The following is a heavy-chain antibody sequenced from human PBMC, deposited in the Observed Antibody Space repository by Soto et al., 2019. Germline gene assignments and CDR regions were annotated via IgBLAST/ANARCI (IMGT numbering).Heavy chain of an antibody. CDR3: AKGLALMADH. CDR2: ILYDGSKE. CDR1: GFSFNTYV. D-gene: IGHD2-21*01. Sequence: VGSLRLSCTDSGFSFNTYVMDWVRQAPGKGLEWVARILYDGSKEYYADPVKGRFTISRDNSKNTLYLKMDRLRVEDTAVYFCAKGLALMADHWGQGTPVTVSS. V-gene: IGHV3-30*18. J-gene: IGHJ4*02.